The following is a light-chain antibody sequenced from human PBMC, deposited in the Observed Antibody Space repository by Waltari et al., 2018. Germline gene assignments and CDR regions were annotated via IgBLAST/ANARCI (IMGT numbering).Light chain of an antibody. V-gene: IGLV1-47*01. CDR2: RNN. Sequence: QSVLTQPPSASGAPGQRVTISCSGSSSDIGSNYVFWFQQIPGTAPKRLIYRNNRRPAVVRDRFAGSKSGTSASLAISGRRSEDETDYYCAAWDDNLRLWVFGGGTMLTVL. CDR1: SSDIGSNY. J-gene: IGLJ3*02. CDR3: AAWDDNLRLWV.